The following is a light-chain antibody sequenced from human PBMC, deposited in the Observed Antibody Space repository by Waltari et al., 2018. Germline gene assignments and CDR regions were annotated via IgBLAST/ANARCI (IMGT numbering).Light chain of an antibody. Sequence: SYELSQPFSMSVALGQTAKITCGGDNIGSKHVHCYQQKPGQAPLVVIYRDTNRPSGIPERFSGCNSGNTATLTISGAQVGDEADYYCHVWDSSANWVFGGGTKLTVL. CDR3: HVWDSSANWV. CDR1: NIGSKH. J-gene: IGLJ3*02. CDR2: RDT. V-gene: IGLV3-9*01.